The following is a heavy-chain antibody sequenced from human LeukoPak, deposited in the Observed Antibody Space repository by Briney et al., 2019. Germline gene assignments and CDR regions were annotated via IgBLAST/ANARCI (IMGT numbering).Heavy chain of an antibody. D-gene: IGHD2/OR15-2a*01. Sequence: SETLSLTCSVSGVSISSGSYYWGWIRQPPGMGLVWIGIIYHNGTTNYNPSRKSRATMCAHPSRTQFSLSMDSVTAADTAVYSCARLWDSTGLYFYYYMDVWGEGTPVTVSS. J-gene: IGHJ6*03. CDR1: GVSISSGSYY. V-gene: IGHV4-39*01. CDR2: IYHNGTT. CDR3: ARLWDSTGLYFYYYMDV.